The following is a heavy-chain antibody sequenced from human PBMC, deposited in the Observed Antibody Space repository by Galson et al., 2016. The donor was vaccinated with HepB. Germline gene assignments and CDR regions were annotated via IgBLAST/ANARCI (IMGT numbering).Heavy chain of an antibody. CDR2: IWYDGSDK. V-gene: IGHV3-33*01. CDR3: AREKEGCRGGSCYSDFDY. Sequence: SLRLSCAASGFTFSRFGLHWVRQAPGKGLEWVAVIWYDGSDKYYEDSVKGRFTISRDNSKNTLFLQMNSLRADDTAAYFCAREKEGCRGGSCYSDFDYWGQGTLVTVSS. J-gene: IGHJ4*02. D-gene: IGHD2-15*01. CDR1: GFTFSRFG.